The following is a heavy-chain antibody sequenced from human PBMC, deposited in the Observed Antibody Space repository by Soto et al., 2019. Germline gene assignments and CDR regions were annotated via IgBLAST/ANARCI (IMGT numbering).Heavy chain of an antibody. V-gene: IGHV3-21*01. CDR2: ISSSSSYI. CDR1: GFTFSSYS. CDR3: ARGPLDDIYSSGWYEGDY. D-gene: IGHD6-19*01. Sequence: EVQLVESGGGLVKPGGSLRLSCAASGFTFSSYSMNWVRQAPGKGLEWVSSISSSSSYIYYADSVKGRFTISRDNAKNSLYLQMNSLRAEDTAVYYCARGPLDDIYSSGWYEGDYWGQGTLVTVSS. J-gene: IGHJ4*02.